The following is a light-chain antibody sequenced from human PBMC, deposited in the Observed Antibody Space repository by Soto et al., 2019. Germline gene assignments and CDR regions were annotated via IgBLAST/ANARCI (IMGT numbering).Light chain of an antibody. CDR1: QSVKNF. J-gene: IGKJ3*01. V-gene: IGKV3-11*01. CDR2: DAS. Sequence: EVVLTQSPATLSLSPGERATLSCRASQSVKNFLAWYQQKPGQAPRLLIYDASNRASAIPARFSGSGSGTDFTLTISSLEPEDLAVYYCQQSNNWPFTFGPGTKVDIK. CDR3: QQSNNWPFT.